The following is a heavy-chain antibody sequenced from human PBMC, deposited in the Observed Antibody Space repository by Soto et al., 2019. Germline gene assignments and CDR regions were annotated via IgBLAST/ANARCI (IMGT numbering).Heavy chain of an antibody. CDR1: GFTFSTYG. Sequence: VHLVQSGGGLVQPGGSLRLSCTASGFTFSTYGMSWVRQAPGKGLEWVSSLSGDGTTTYYIDSVKGRFTISRDNSRNTLSLQMNSLRTEDTAIYYCAKDISFDTSAYNYWGQGILVAVSS. V-gene: IGHV3-23*04. CDR2: LSGDGTTT. D-gene: IGHD3-22*01. CDR3: AKDISFDTSAYNY. J-gene: IGHJ4*02.